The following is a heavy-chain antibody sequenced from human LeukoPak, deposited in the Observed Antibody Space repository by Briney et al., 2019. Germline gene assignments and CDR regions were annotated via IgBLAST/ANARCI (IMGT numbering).Heavy chain of an antibody. CDR2: IKRVGSEK. V-gene: IGHV3-7*01. CDR1: GFTFSSYW. Sequence: GGSLRLSCAASGFTFSSYWMSWVRQAPGKGLEWVANIKRVGSEKYYVDSVKGRFTISRDNAKNSLYLQMNSLRAEDTAVYYCAELGITMIGGVWGKGTTVTISS. D-gene: IGHD3-10*02. CDR3: AELGITMIGGV. J-gene: IGHJ6*04.